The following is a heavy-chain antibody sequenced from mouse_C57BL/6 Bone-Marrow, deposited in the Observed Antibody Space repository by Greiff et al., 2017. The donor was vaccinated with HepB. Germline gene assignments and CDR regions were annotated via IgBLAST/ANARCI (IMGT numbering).Heavy chain of an antibody. CDR3: TRPYYEGSTRYYFDY. J-gene: IGHJ2*01. V-gene: IGHV1-5*01. Sequence: VQLQQSGTVLARPGASVKMSCKTPGYTFTSYCMHWVKQRPGEGLEWIGAIYPGNSDTSYNQKFKGKAKLTAVTSASTAYMELSRLTNEDSAVYYCTRPYYEGSTRYYFDYWGQGTTLTVSS. CDR1: GYTFTSYC. D-gene: IGHD1-1*01. CDR2: IYPGNSDT.